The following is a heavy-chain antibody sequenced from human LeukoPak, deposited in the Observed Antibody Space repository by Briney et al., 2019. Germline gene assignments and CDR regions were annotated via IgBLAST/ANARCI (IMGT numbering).Heavy chain of an antibody. V-gene: IGHV4-61*01. J-gene: IGHJ4*02. CDR3: AREDHEDTAMPN. D-gene: IGHD5-18*01. CDR1: GGSVSSGSYN. Sequence: PSETLSLTCTVSGGSVSSGSYNGRWIRQPPGKGLEWIGYIYCPGSTNYNPSLKSRFTISVDTSTNQFSLKLSSVTAADTAVYYCAREDHEDTAMPNWGQGTLVTVSS. CDR2: IYCPGST.